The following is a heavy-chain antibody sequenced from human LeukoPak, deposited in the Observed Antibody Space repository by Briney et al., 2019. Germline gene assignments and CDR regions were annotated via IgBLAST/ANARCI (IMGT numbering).Heavy chain of an antibody. V-gene: IGHV3-30*18. Sequence: GGSLRLSCAASRFTFSSYGMHWVRQAPRKGLEWVAVISYDGSNKYYADSVKGRFTISRDNSKNTLYLQMNSLRAEDTAVYYCAKVVGDYSNLDVWGQGTTVTVSS. CDR2: ISYDGSNK. CDR1: RFTFSSYG. J-gene: IGHJ6*02. D-gene: IGHD4-11*01. CDR3: AKVVGDYSNLDV.